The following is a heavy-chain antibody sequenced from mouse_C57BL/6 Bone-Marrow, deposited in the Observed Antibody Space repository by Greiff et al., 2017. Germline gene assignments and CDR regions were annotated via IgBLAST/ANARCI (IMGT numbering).Heavy chain of an antibody. J-gene: IGHJ3*01. CDR1: GYTFTDYN. CDR3: ARPYYYGSPFAY. Sequence: EVQLVESGPELVKPGASVKIPCKASGYTFTDYNMDWVKQSHGKSLEWIGDINPNNGGTIYNQKFKGKATLTVDKSSSTAYMELRSLTSEDTAVYYCARPYYYGSPFAYWGQGTLVTVSA. V-gene: IGHV1-18*01. CDR2: INPNNGGT. D-gene: IGHD1-1*01.